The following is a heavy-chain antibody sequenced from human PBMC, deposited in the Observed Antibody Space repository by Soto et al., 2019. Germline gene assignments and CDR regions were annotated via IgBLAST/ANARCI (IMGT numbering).Heavy chain of an antibody. V-gene: IGHV4-4*02. CDR1: GASLSSVNW. CDR2: VFHTGLT. J-gene: IGHJ4*01. Sequence: SETLSLTCAVSGASLSSVNWWSWVRQTTGRGLEWIGEVFHTGLTNYNPSLKSPVTISMDASKNQLSLEIRSVTAADTAVYFCVRDVYYGGFSLGYWGHGILVTVSS. D-gene: IGHD3-10*01. CDR3: VRDVYYGGFSLGY.